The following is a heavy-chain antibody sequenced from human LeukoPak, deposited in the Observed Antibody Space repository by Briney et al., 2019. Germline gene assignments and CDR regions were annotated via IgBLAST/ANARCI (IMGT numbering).Heavy chain of an antibody. CDR2: IIPIFGTA. CDR3: ARDLIRAYCGGDCYPIDY. J-gene: IGHJ4*02. CDR1: GGTFSSYA. V-gene: IGHV1-69*06. D-gene: IGHD2-21*02. Sequence: SVKVSCKASGGTFSSYAISWVRQAPGQGLEWMGGIIPIFGTANYAQKFQGRVTITADKSTSTAYMELSSLRSEDTAVYYCARDLIRAYCGGDCYPIDYWGQGTLVTVSS.